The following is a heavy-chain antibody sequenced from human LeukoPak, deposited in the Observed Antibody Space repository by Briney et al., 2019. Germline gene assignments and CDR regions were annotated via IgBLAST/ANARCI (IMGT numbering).Heavy chain of an antibody. D-gene: IGHD3-22*01. CDR2: IRYDGSNK. V-gene: IGHV3-30*02. Sequence: PGGSLRLSCAASGFTFSSYGMHWVRQAPGKGLEWVAFIRYDGSNKYYADSVKGRFTISRDNSKNTLYLQMNSLRAEDTAVYYCAKVRHYYDSSGPPYWGQGTLVTVSS. CDR3: AKVRHYYDSSGPPY. J-gene: IGHJ4*02. CDR1: GFTFSSYG.